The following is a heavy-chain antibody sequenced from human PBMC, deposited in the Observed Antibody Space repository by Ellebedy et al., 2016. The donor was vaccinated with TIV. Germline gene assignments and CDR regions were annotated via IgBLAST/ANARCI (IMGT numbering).Heavy chain of an antibody. Sequence: GGSLRLXCAASGFTFSSYAMSWVRQAPGKGLEWVSAISGSGGSTYYADSVKGRFTISRDNSKNTLYLQMNSLRAEDTAVYYCARSIQLWLNPDHYYYYYYGMDVWGQGTTVTVSS. D-gene: IGHD5-18*01. CDR2: ISGSGGST. CDR1: GFTFSSYA. CDR3: ARSIQLWLNPDHYYYYYYGMDV. V-gene: IGHV3-23*01. J-gene: IGHJ6*02.